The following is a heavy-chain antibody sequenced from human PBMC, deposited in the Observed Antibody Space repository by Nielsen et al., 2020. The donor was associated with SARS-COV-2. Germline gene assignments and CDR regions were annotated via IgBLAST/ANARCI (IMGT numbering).Heavy chain of an antibody. D-gene: IGHD3-22*01. CDR3: ARTAYYYDSSGPGAFDI. Sequence: VRQAPGKGLEWVSVIYSGGSTYYADSVKGRFTISRDNSKNTLYLQMNSLRAEDTAVYYCARTAYYYDSSGPGAFDIWGQGTMVTVSS. V-gene: IGHV3-53*01. J-gene: IGHJ3*02. CDR2: IYSGGST.